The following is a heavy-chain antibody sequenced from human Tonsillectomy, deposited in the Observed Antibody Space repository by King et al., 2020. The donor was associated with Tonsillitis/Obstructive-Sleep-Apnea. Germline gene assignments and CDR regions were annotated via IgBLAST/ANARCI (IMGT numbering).Heavy chain of an antibody. CDR1: GFTFSDYS. J-gene: IGHJ4*02. CDR3: AKDSGYVSH. CDR2: IGRTSNSI. V-gene: IGHV3-48*02. Sequence: DVQLVESGGGLVQPGGSLRLSCAASGFTFSDYSMIWVRQAPGKGLEWISYIGRTSNSIYYADSVKGRFTVSRDNAKNSLFLPMNSLKDEDTAIYYCAKDSGYVSHWGQGTLVIVSS. D-gene: IGHD5-12*01.